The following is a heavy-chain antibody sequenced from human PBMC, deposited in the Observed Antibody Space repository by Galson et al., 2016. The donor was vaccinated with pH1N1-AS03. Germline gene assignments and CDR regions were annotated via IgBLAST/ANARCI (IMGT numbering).Heavy chain of an antibody. D-gene: IGHD2-21*02. CDR2: IYWNSEK. Sequence: PALVKPTQTLTLTCDFSGFSLTTNGVGVGWIRQPPGKPLEWLALIYWNSEKRYNPFLKGRLTITKDPSKNQVVLTMTNMAPGDTATYFCARKPTGSMVVTIGVGCVDLWGRGTLVAVSS. J-gene: IGHJ2*01. V-gene: IGHV2-5*01. CDR1: GFSLTTNGVG. CDR3: ARKPTGSMVVTIGVGCVDL.